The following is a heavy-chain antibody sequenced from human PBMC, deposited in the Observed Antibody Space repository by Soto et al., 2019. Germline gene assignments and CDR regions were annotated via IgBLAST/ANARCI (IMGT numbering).Heavy chain of an antibody. D-gene: IGHD6-13*01. CDR3: AKADYSYSWAPGDY. J-gene: IGHJ4*02. CDR2: ISGSGDTA. Sequence: EVQVFESGGGLVQPGGSLRLSCVISRLTFSNYALNWVRQAPGKGLEWVSSISGSGDTAYYADSVKGRFTISRDNSKNTLYLQMNSLRVEDTALYYCAKADYSYSWAPGDYWGQGTLVTVSS. V-gene: IGHV3-23*01. CDR1: RLTFSNYA.